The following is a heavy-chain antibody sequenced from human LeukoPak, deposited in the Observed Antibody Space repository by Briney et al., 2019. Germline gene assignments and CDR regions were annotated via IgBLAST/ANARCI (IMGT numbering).Heavy chain of an antibody. J-gene: IGHJ6*03. V-gene: IGHV3-23*01. D-gene: IGHD6-19*01. Sequence: GGSLRPSCAASGFTFSSYAMSWVRQAPGRGLEWVSAISGSGGSTYYADSVKGRFTISRDNSKNTLYLQTNSLRAEDTAVYYYAKERSSGWYVAPGAYYMDVWGKGTTGTVSS. CDR1: GFTFSSYA. CDR3: AKERSSGWYVAPGAYYMDV. CDR2: ISGSGGST.